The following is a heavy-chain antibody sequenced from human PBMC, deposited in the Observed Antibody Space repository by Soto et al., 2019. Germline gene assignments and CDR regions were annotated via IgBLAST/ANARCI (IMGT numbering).Heavy chain of an antibody. D-gene: IGHD6-19*01. V-gene: IGHV1-18*01. J-gene: IGHJ3*02. CDR2: ISAYNGNT. Sequence: GASVKVCCKASGYTFTSYGISWVRQAPGQGLEWMGWISAYNGNTNYAQKLQGRVTMTTDTSTSTAYMELRSLRSDDTAVYYCARVVQWLVTRAFDIWGQGTMVTVSS. CDR3: ARVVQWLVTRAFDI. CDR1: GYTFTSYG.